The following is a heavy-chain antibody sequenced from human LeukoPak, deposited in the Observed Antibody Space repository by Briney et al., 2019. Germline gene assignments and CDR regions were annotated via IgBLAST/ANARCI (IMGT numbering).Heavy chain of an antibody. CDR2: IRSKAYGGTT. Sequence: PGGSLRLSCTASGFTFGDYAMSWVRQAPGKGLEWVGFIRSKAYGGTTEYAASVKGRFTISRDDSKSIAYLQMDSLKTEDTAVYYCTSLTEKNYYYYMDVWGKGTTVTVSS. CDR1: GFTFGDYA. D-gene: IGHD1-20*01. CDR3: TSLTEKNYYYYMDV. J-gene: IGHJ6*03. V-gene: IGHV3-49*04.